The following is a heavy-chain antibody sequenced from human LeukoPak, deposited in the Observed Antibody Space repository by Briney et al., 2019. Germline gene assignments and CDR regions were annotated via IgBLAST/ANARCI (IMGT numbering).Heavy chain of an antibody. J-gene: IGHJ5*02. Sequence: ASVKVSCKASGYTFTGYYMHWVRQAPGQGLEWMGWINPNSGGTNYAQKFQGRVTMTRDTSISTAYMELSRLRSDDTAVYYCARAPYDYGDLWGFDPWGQGTLVTVSS. CDR1: GYTFTGYY. V-gene: IGHV1-2*02. D-gene: IGHD4-17*01. CDR3: ARAPYDYGDLWGFDP. CDR2: INPNSGGT.